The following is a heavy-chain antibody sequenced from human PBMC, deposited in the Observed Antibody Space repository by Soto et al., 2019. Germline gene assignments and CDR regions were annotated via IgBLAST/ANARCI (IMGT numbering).Heavy chain of an antibody. CDR3: ARERTIFGIAPGGGMDV. V-gene: IGHV4-30-2*01. CDR2: VYHTGKT. D-gene: IGHD3-3*01. CDR1: GGSISTYDYS. J-gene: IGHJ6*02. Sequence: QLQLQESGSGLVQPSQTLSLTCTASGGSISTYDYSWSWIRQPPGGGLEWIGSVYHTGKTYFIPSLKSRVTMSLDKSKIQFSLNLTSVTAADTALYYCARERTIFGIAPGGGMDVWGQGTTVTVSS.